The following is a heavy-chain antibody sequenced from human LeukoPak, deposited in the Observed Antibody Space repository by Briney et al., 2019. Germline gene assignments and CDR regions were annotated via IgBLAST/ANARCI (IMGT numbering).Heavy chain of an antibody. V-gene: IGHV3-9*01. J-gene: IGHJ4*02. Sequence: GGSLRLSCAAPGFTFDDYAMHWVRQAPGKGLEWVSGISWNSGSIGYADSVKGRFTISRDNAKNSLYLQMNSLRAEDTALYYCAKDNYYDSSGYPFFDYWGQGTLVTVSS. CDR3: AKDNYYDSSGYPFFDY. CDR2: ISWNSGSI. D-gene: IGHD3-22*01. CDR1: GFTFDDYA.